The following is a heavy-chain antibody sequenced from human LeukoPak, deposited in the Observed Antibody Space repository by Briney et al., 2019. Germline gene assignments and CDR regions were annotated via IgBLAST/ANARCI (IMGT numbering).Heavy chain of an antibody. CDR3: ARMKATVRRKNPNLFDR. D-gene: IGHD1-26*01. V-gene: IGHV1-8*01. J-gene: IGHJ5*02. CDR1: GYTFTSYD. CDR2: MNPNSVNT. Sequence: ASVKVSCKASGYTFTSYDINWVRQATGQGLEWMGWMNPNSVNTGYAQKFQGRVTMTRNTSISTAYMELSSLRSEDTAVYYCARMKATVRRKNPNLFDRWGQGTLVTVSS.